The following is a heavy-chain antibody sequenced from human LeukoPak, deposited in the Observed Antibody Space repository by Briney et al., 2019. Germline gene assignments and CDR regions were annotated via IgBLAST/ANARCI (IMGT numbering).Heavy chain of an antibody. CDR3: ARAWRKIAHDYGDYAGWGLFDY. J-gene: IGHJ4*02. D-gene: IGHD4-17*01. Sequence: GGSLRLSCAASGFTFSSYGMHWVRQAPGKGLEWVAVISYDGSNKYYADSVKGRFTISRDNSKNTLYLQMNSLRAEDTAVYYCARAWRKIAHDYGDYAGWGLFDYWGQGTLVTVSS. CDR1: GFTFSSYG. V-gene: IGHV3-30*03. CDR2: ISYDGSNK.